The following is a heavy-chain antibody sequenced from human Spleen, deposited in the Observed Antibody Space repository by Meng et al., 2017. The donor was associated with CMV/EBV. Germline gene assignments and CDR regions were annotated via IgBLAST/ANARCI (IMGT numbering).Heavy chain of an antibody. J-gene: IGHJ5*02. CDR2: IYYNGNT. CDR1: GGFISSSDFY. V-gene: IGHV4-39*07. CDR3: ARTHYGSGSSRFDP. D-gene: IGHD3-10*01. Sequence: SETLSLTCSVSGGFISSSDFYWGWVRQPPGKGLEWVGHIYYNGNTYYNPSLESRVSISVDTSKIQFSLNLNSVTAADTAVYYCARTHYGSGSSRFDPWGQGTLVTVSS.